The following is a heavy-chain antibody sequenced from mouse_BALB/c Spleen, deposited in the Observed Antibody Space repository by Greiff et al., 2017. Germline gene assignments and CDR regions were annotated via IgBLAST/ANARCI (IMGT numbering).Heavy chain of an antibody. CDR1: GFDFSRYW. D-gene: IGHD1-1*01. CDR2: INPDSSTI. V-gene: IGHV4-1*02. CDR3: AREGPNYYGSSYNAY. Sequence: EVQLQESGGGLVQPGGSLKLSCAASGFDFSRYWMSWVRQAPGKGLEWIGEINPDSSTINYTPSLKDKFIISRDNAKNTLYLQMSKVRSEDTALYYCAREGPNYYGSSYNAYWGQGTLFTVSA. J-gene: IGHJ3*01.